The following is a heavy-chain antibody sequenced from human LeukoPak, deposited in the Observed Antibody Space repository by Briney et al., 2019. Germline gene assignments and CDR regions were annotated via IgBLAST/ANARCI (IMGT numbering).Heavy chain of an antibody. CDR3: ASGAAGATIDY. J-gene: IGHJ4*02. V-gene: IGHV4-34*01. CDR2: INHSGST. Sequence: PSESLSLTCAVYGGSFSGYYWSWIRQPPGKGLEWIGEINHSGSTKYNPSPKSRVTISGDTPKHQFSLKLRSVTGADTAVYYCASGAAGATIDYWGQGTLATVSP. CDR1: GGSFSGYY. D-gene: IGHD1-26*01.